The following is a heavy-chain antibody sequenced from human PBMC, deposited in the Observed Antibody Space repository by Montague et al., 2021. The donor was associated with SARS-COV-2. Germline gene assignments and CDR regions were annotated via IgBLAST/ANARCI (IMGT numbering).Heavy chain of an antibody. CDR3: ARENMTADVFDI. CDR1: GASVSSSD. V-gene: IGHV4-59*02. CDR2: FYSDGST. D-gene: IGHD5-18*01. J-gene: IGHJ3*02. Sequence: SETLSLTCTVSGASVSSSDWGWSRQPPAKGLEWIGDFYSDGSTDYNPSLKSRVSISRDTSKNKFSLKVRSVTAAATAVYYCARENMTADVFDIWGQGTMVTVSS.